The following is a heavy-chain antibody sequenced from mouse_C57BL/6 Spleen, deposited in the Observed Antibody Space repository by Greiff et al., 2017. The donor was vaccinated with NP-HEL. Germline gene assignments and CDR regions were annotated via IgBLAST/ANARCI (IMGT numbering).Heavy chain of an antibody. Sequence: LVESGAELARPGASVKLSCKASGYTFTSYGISWVKQRTGQGLEWIGEIYPRSGNTYYNEKFKGKATLTADKSSSTAYMELRSLTSEDSAVYFCARFGDGYYDYYAMDYWGQGTSVTVSS. J-gene: IGHJ4*01. V-gene: IGHV1-81*01. CDR3: ARFGDGYYDYYAMDY. CDR1: GYTFTSYG. D-gene: IGHD2-3*01. CDR2: IYPRSGNT.